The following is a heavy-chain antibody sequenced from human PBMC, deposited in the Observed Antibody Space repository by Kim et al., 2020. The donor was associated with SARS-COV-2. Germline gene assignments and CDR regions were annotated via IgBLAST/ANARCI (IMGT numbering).Heavy chain of an antibody. CDR1: TSTFSNYV. CDR2: IDSTGSDI. J-gene: IGHJ3*02. CDR3: ARGMAPQPFAFVM. Sequence: GGSLRLSCAASTSTFSNYVMNWVRQAPGKGLEWVSYIDSTGSDIYYADSVKGRFTISRDNAKSSLYLQMDSLRDEDTAVYFCARGMAPQPFAFVMGGQGTMVTVS. D-gene: IGHD5-18*01. V-gene: IGHV3-48*02.